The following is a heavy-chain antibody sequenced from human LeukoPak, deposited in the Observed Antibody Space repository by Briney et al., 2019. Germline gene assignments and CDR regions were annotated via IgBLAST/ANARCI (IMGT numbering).Heavy chain of an antibody. D-gene: IGHD6-6*01. CDR1: GFTFSSYS. J-gene: IGHJ4*02. V-gene: IGHV3-21*01. CDR2: ISSSSSYI. CDR3: ARVGSSSSDFDY. Sequence: GGSLRPSCAASGFTFSSYSMNWVRQAPGKELEWVSSISSSSSYIYYADSVKGRFTISRDNAKNSLYLQMNSLRAEDTAVYYCARVGSSSSDFDYWGQGTLVTVSS.